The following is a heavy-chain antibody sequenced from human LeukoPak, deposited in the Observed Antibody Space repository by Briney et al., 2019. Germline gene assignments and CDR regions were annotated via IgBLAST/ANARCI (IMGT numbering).Heavy chain of an antibody. CDR2: IKSKTDGGTT. CDR3: SNYYDSSGDSTLTDY. D-gene: IGHD3-22*01. V-gene: IGHV3-15*01. CDR1: GITFSNAW. Sequence: GGSLRLSCVASGITFSNAWMSWVRQAPGKGLEWVGRIKSKTDGGTTDYAAPVKGRFTISRDDSKNTLYPQMNSLKTEDTAVYYCSNYYDSSGDSTLTDYWGQGTLVTVSS. J-gene: IGHJ4*02.